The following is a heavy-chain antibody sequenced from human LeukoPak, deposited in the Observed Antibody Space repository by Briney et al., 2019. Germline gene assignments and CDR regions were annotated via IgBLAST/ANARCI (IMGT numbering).Heavy chain of an antibody. CDR3: ARVKRDSSGYYYPDY. CDR1: GYTFTSYD. Sequence: ASVKVSCKASGYTFTSYDINWARQATGQGLEWMGWMNPNSGNTGYAQKFLGRVTMTRNTSISTAYMDLSSLRSEDTAVYYCARVKRDSSGYYYPDYWGQGTLVTVSS. CDR2: MNPNSGNT. J-gene: IGHJ4*02. V-gene: IGHV1-8*01. D-gene: IGHD3-22*01.